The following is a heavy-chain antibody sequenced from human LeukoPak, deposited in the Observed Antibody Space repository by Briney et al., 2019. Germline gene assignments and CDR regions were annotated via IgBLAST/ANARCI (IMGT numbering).Heavy chain of an antibody. CDR3: AKAASLVVVPADFDY. CDR2: IIPIFGTA. J-gene: IGHJ4*02. CDR1: GGTFSSYA. V-gene: IGHV1-69*05. D-gene: IGHD2-2*01. Sequence: SVKVSCKASGGTFSSYAISWVRQAPGQGLEWMGGIIPIFGTANYAQKFQGRVTITTDESTSTAYMELSSLRSEDTAVYYCAKAASLVVVPADFDYWGQGTLVTVSS.